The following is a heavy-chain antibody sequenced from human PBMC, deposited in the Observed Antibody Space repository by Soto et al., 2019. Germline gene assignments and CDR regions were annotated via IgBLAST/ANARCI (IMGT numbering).Heavy chain of an antibody. CDR1: GGSFSCYY. V-gene: IGHV4-34*01. J-gene: IGHJ6*03. Sequence: PSETLSLTCAVYGGSFSCYYWSWIRQPPGKGLEWIGEINHSGSTNYNPSLKSRVTISVDTSKNQFSLKLSSVTAADTAVYYCARGRGGSGSYLYYYYYMDVWGKGTTVTVS. D-gene: IGHD3-10*01. CDR2: INHSGST. CDR3: ARGRGGSGSYLYYYYYMDV.